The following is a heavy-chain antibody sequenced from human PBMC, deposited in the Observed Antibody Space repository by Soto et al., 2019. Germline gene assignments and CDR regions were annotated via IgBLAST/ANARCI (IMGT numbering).Heavy chain of an antibody. CDR1: GFSFSSSDVG. Sequence: QITLKEYGPTVIKPTQTLTLTCTFSGFSFSSSDVGVGWIRQPPGKALEWVALVYWDGDERYSPSLKSRLAITKDTSKNQVVLTMTNMDPLDTATYFCVRRQCGGDCSFWYFDVWGRGTLVIVSS. J-gene: IGHJ2*01. CDR2: VYWDGDE. CDR3: VRRQCGGDCSFWYFDV. V-gene: IGHV2-5*02. D-gene: IGHD2-21*02.